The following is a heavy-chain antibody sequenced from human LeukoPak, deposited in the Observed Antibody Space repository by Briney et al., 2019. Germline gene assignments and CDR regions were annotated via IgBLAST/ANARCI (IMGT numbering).Heavy chain of an antibody. CDR1: GGSISSYY. CDR2: IYYSGST. Sequence: SETLSLTCTVSGGSISSYYWSWIRQPSGKGLEWIGYIYYSGSTNYNPSLKSRVTISVDTSKNQFSLKLSSVTAADTAVYYCARHGRLGSSWYRYWGQGTLVTVSS. V-gene: IGHV4-59*08. CDR3: ARHGRLGSSWYRY. J-gene: IGHJ4*02. D-gene: IGHD6-13*01.